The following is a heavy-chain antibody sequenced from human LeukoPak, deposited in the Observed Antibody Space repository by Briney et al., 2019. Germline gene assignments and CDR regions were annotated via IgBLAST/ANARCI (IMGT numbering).Heavy chain of an antibody. D-gene: IGHD6-19*01. V-gene: IGHV4-59*08. CDR2: IYYSGST. CDR3: ARHSRSSGWYVYYYGMDV. CDR1: GGSINSYY. J-gene: IGHJ6*02. Sequence: SETLSLTCTVSGGSINSYYWSWIRQPPGKGLEWIGYIYYSGSTNYNPSLKSRVTISVDTSKNQFSLKLSSVTAADTAVYYCARHSRSSGWYVYYYGMDVWGQGTTVTVSS.